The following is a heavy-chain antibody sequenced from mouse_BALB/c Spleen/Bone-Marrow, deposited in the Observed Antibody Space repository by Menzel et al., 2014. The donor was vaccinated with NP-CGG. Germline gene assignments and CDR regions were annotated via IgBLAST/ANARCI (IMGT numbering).Heavy chain of an antibody. CDR3: ARDYYGSSDY. CDR1: GFTFSSYG. V-gene: IGHV5-6-3*01. Sequence: EVMLVESGGGLVQPGGSLKLSCAASGFTFSSYGMSWVRQTPDKRLELVATINSNGGSTYYPDSVKGRFTISRDNAKNTLYLQMSSLKSEDTAMYYCARDYYGSSDYWGQGTTLTVSS. J-gene: IGHJ2*01. CDR2: INSNGGST. D-gene: IGHD1-1*01.